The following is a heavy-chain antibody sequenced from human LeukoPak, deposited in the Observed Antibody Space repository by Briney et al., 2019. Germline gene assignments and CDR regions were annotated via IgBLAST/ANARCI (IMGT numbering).Heavy chain of an antibody. J-gene: IGHJ2*01. CDR3: ARAGDGDYALDL. D-gene: IGHD4-17*01. V-gene: IGHV1-8*02. CDR2: MNPNSGNT. CDR1: GYTFTSYD. Sequence: ASVKVSCKASGYTFTSYDINWVRQATGQGLEWMGSMNPNSGNTGCAQKFQGRVTMTRNTSMSTAYMELSSLRSEDTAVYYCARAGDGDYALDLWGRGTLVTVSS.